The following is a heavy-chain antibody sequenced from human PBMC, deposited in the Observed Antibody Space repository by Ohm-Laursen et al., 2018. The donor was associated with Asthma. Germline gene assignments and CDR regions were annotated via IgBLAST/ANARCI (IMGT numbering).Heavy chain of an antibody. CDR1: GDSINSGNTY. Sequence: TLSLTCTVSGDSINSGNTYWSWIRKHPGKGLEWIGNIYYSGLTYSIPSLRSRVIISVDTSKNQFSLNLTTVTAADTAVYYCARGTFYYESTGYYFFDHWGQGALVTVSS. V-gene: IGHV4-31*03. D-gene: IGHD3-22*01. CDR3: ARGTFYYESTGYYFFDH. J-gene: IGHJ4*02. CDR2: IYYSGLT.